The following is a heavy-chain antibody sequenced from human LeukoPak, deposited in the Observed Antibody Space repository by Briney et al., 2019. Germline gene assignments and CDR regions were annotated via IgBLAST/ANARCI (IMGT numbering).Heavy chain of an antibody. V-gene: IGHV3-53*01. J-gene: IGHJ4*02. CDR1: GGSVNSGTHS. CDR2: IYSGGST. CDR3: ARDMGITGMFGRANPPGY. D-gene: IGHD1-20*01. Sequence: ETLSLTCAVSGGSVNSGTHSWSWVRQAPGKGLEWVSVIYSGGSTYYADSVKGRFTISRDNSKNTLYLQMNSLRAEDTAVYYCARDMGITGMFGRANPPGYWGQGTLVTVSS.